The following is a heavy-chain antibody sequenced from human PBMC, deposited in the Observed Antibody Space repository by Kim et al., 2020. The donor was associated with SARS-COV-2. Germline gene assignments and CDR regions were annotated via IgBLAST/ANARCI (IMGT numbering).Heavy chain of an antibody. CDR3: ARGRYRFGY. J-gene: IGHJ4*02. D-gene: IGHD5-18*01. Sequence: GGSLRLSCAASGLSFSSYWMSWVRQAPGKGLEWVANIKEDGSEKYYMDSVKGRFTISRDNAKKSLYLQMNSLRAEDTAVYYCARGRYRFGYWGQGTLVTV. CDR2: IKEDGSEK. V-gene: IGHV3-7*01. CDR1: GLSFSSYW.